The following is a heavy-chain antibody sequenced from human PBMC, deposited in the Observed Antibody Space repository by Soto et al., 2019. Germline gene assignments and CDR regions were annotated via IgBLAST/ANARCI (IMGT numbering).Heavy chain of an antibody. Sequence: SETLSLTCTVSGGSISGYYWSWIRQPPGKGLEWIGFIFYNGNTNYNPSPKSRVTISVDTSKNQFSLKLSSVTAADTALYYCARSFTGYTSSWGCFDPWGRGTLVTVSS. J-gene: IGHJ5*02. CDR3: ARSFTGYTSSWGCFDP. CDR1: GGSISGYY. V-gene: IGHV4-59*01. D-gene: IGHD6-13*01. CDR2: IFYNGNT.